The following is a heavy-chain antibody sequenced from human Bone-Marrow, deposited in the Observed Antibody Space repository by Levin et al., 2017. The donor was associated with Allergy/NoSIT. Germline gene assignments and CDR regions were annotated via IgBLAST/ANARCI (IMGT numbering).Heavy chain of an antibody. V-gene: IGHV3-11*01. CDR2: ISGSGDTI. D-gene: IGHD6-19*01. CDR1: GSPFRDHY. Sequence: GESLKISCAVSGSPFRDHYLGWIRQAPGKGLEWISYISGSGDTIYYADSVRGRFTVSRDNAKNSLYLHVNNVTAQDTAVYYCATERSTAWDQWGQGTLVTVSS. J-gene: IGHJ4*02. CDR3: ATERSTAWDQ.